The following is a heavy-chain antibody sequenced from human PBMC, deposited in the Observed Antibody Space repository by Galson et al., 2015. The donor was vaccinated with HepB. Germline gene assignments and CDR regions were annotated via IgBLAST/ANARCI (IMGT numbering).Heavy chain of an antibody. J-gene: IGHJ4*02. CDR2: IRNKANSYAT. CDR1: GFTFSGSA. CDR3: TRAMTYYYDSSGSTFDY. V-gene: IGHV3-73*01. Sequence: SLRLSCAASGFTFSGSAMHWVRQASGKGLEWVGRIRNKANSYATAYAASVKGRFAISRDDSKNTAYLQMNSLKTEDTAVYFCTRAMTYYYDSSGSTFDYWGQGILVTVSS. D-gene: IGHD3-22*01.